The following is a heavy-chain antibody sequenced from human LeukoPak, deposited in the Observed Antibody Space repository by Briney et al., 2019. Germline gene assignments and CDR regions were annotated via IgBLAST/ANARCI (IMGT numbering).Heavy chain of an antibody. CDR1: DFTFSSYT. CDR2: ISSDGNNK. V-gene: IGHV3-30-3*01. CDR3: ARIFKESYYYGMDV. Sequence: GGSLRLSCAASDFTFSSYTMHWVRQAPGKGLDWVAVISSDGNNKYYADSVKGRFTISRDNPKNTLYLQMHSLRTEDTAVYYCARIFKESYYYGMDVWGQGTTVTVSS. J-gene: IGHJ6*02.